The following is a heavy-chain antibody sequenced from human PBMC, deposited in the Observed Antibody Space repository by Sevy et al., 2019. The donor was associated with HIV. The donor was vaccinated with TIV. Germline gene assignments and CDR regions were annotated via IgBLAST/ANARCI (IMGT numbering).Heavy chain of an antibody. CDR1: GFSFSNYW. V-gene: IGHV3-7*01. Sequence: GGSLRLSCAASGFSFSNYWMSWVRQAPGKGLEWVANIKLDGSKREYVDSVKGRLTISRDNGKNSVYLQMDSLRAEDTAVYYCAREGSGGFDYWGQGTLVTVSS. J-gene: IGHJ4*02. CDR2: IKLDGSKR. CDR3: AREGSGGFDY. D-gene: IGHD2-15*01.